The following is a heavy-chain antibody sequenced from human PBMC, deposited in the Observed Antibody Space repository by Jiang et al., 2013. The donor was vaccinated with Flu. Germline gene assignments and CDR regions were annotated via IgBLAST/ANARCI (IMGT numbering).Heavy chain of an antibody. J-gene: IGHJ3*02. Sequence: YWIGWVRQMPGKGLEWMGIIYPGDSDTRYSPSFQGQVTISADKSISTAYLQWSSLKASDTAMYYCASGQLVKEGDDAFDIWGQGTMVTVSS. CDR1: YW. CDR3: ASGQLVKEGDDAFDI. CDR2: IYPGDSDT. D-gene: IGHD6-13*01. V-gene: IGHV5-51*01.